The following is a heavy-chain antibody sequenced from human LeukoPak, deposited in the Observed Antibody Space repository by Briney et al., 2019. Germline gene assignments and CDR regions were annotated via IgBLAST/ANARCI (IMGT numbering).Heavy chain of an antibody. D-gene: IGHD6-25*01. CDR1: GFTFSDCD. J-gene: IGHJ4*02. CDR3: GKAFPPLRVAAAGDY. V-gene: IGHV3-21*06. Sequence: GGSLRLSCTASGFTFSDCDMNWFRQAPGKGLQWVASISYMGDHRYYADSAKGRFTISRDNAKNSLYLQMDNLRDDDTAVYYCGKAFPPLRVAAAGDYWGQGTLVTVSS. CDR2: ISYMGDHR.